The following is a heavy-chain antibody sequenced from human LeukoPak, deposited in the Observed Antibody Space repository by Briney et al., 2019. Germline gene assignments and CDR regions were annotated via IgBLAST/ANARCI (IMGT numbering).Heavy chain of an antibody. V-gene: IGHV1-46*01. CDR2: INPSGGST. D-gene: IGHD3-10*01. CDR1: GYTFTSYY. J-gene: IGHJ6*03. CDR3: ARSDGRFGELLVYYYYYMDV. Sequence: ASVKVSCKASGYTFTSYYMHWVRQAPGQGLEWMGIINPSGGSTSYAQKFQGRVTMTRDMSTSTVYMELSSLRSEDTAVYYCARSDGRFGELLVYYYYYMDVWGKGTTVTVSS.